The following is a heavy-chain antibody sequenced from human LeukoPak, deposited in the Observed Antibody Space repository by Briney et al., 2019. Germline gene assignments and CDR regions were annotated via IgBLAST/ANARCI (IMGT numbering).Heavy chain of an antibody. D-gene: IGHD2/OR15-2a*01. V-gene: IGHV4-4*02. CDR1: GGSISSSNW. J-gene: IGHJ3*02. CDR2: IYHSGST. CDR3: ARSPPPLGTLDAFDI. Sequence: SGTLSLTCAVSGGSISSSNWWSWVRQPPGKGLEWIGEIYHSGSTNYNPSLKSRVTISVDKSKNQFSLKLSSVTAADTAVYYCARSPPPLGTLDAFDIWGQGTMVTVSS.